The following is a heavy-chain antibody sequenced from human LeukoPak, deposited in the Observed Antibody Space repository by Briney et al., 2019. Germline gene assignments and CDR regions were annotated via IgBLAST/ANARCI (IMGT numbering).Heavy chain of an antibody. CDR1: GFTFSSYN. J-gene: IGHJ4*02. CDR2: ISSSGSTR. Sequence: GGSLRLSCAASGFTFSSYNMNWVRQAPGKGLEWVSYISSSGSTRYYADSVKGRFTISRDNAKNSLYLQMNSLRAEDTAVYYCAREGVTVVTRYLDYWGQGTLVTVSS. V-gene: IGHV3-48*03. D-gene: IGHD4-23*01. CDR3: AREGVTVVTRYLDY.